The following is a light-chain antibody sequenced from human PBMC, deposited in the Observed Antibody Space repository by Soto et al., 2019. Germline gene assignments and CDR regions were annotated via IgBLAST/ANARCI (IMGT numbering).Light chain of an antibody. V-gene: IGKV3-20*01. CDR1: QSVSSSY. CDR2: GAS. CDR3: QQYHSSPLFS. Sequence: EIVLTQSPGTLSLSPGERATLSCRASQSVSSSYLAWYQQKPGQAPRLLIYGASIRATGIPDRFSGSGSGTDFGLTISRLEPEDVAVYYCQQYHSSPLFSFGPGTKVDI. J-gene: IGKJ3*01.